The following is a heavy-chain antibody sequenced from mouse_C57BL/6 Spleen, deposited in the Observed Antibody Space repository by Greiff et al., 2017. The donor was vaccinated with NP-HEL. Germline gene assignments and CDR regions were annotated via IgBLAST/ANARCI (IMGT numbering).Heavy chain of an antibody. CDR3: ARGLGRDYYAMDY. CDR1: GFTFSDYG. CDR2: ISRDSSTT. Sequence: DVLLVESGGGLVKPGGSLKLSCAASGFTFSDYGMHWVRQAPEKGLEWVAYISRDSSTTYYAHTVKGRFTISRDNAKNTLFLQMTSLRSEDTAMYYCARGLGRDYYAMDYWGQGTSVTVSS. D-gene: IGHD4-1*01. J-gene: IGHJ4*01. V-gene: IGHV5-17*01.